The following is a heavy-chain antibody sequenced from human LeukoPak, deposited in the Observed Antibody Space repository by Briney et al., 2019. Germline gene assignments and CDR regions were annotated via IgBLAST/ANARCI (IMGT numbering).Heavy chain of an antibody. CDR1: GFTFSSYE. V-gene: IGHV3-7*01. CDR2: IKQDGSEK. CDR3: ARDRWELSKIGGFDY. D-gene: IGHD1-26*01. Sequence: GGSLRLSCAASGFTFSSYEMNWVRQAPGKGLEWVANIKQDGSEKYYVDSVKGRFTISRDNAKNSLYLQMNSLRAEDTAVYYCARDRWELSKIGGFDYWGQGTLVTVSS. J-gene: IGHJ4*02.